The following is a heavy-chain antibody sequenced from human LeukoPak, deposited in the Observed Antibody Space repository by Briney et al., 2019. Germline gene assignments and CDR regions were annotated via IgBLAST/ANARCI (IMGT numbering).Heavy chain of an antibody. CDR1: AFTFSSYE. D-gene: IGHD4-11*01. V-gene: IGHV3-48*03. J-gene: IGHJ4*02. Sequence: PGGSLRLSCAASAFTFSSYEMNWVRQAPGKGLEWVSYISSSGSTIYYADSVKGRFTISRDNAKNSLYLQMNSLRAEDTAVYYCARRSYSNPTFDYWGQGTLVTVSS. CDR2: ISSSGSTI. CDR3: ARRSYSNPTFDY.